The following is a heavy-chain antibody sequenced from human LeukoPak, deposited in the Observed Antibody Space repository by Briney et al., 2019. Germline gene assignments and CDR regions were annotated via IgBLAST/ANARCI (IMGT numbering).Heavy chain of an antibody. CDR2: INPSGGST. J-gene: IGHJ4*02. CDR3: ARHVKTVRGVIIKRYYFDY. CDR1: GYTFTRYY. D-gene: IGHD3-10*01. Sequence: ASVKVSCKASGYTFTRYYMHWVRQAPGQGLEWMGIINPSGGSTSYAQKFQGRVTMTRDTSTSTAYMELSSLRSEDTAVYYCARHVKTVRGVIIKRYYFDYWGQGTPVTVSS. V-gene: IGHV1-46*01.